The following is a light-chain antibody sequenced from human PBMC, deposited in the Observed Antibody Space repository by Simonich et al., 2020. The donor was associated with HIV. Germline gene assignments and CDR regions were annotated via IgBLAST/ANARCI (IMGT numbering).Light chain of an antibody. CDR1: QGISSY. Sequence: AIRMTQSPSSLSASTGDRVTITCRASQGISSYLAWYQQKPGKAPKLLIYDVSTLQSGVPSRFSGSGSGTDFTLTISCLQSEDFATYYCQQANSFPLTFGGGTKVEIK. CDR3: QQANSFPLT. V-gene: IGKV1-8*01. CDR2: DVS. J-gene: IGKJ4*01.